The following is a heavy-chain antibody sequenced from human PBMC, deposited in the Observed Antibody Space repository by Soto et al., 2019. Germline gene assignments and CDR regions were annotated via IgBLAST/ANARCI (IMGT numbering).Heavy chain of an antibody. CDR3: AKGYYYDSSGSPSTGPYFDY. V-gene: IGHV3-9*01. D-gene: IGHD3-22*01. Sequence: EVQLVESGGGLVQPGRSLRLSCAASGFTFDDYAMHWVRQAPGKGLEWVSGISWNSGSIGYADSVKGRFTISRDNAKNSLYLQMNSLSAEDTALYYCAKGYYYDSSGSPSTGPYFDYWGQGTLVTVSS. CDR2: ISWNSGSI. J-gene: IGHJ4*02. CDR1: GFTFDDYA.